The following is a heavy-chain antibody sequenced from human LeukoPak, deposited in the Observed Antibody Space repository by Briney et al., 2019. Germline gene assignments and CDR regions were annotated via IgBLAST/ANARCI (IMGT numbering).Heavy chain of an antibody. CDR1: GGSISSISYY. CDR2: IYYSGST. Sequence: PSDTLSLTCTVSGGSISSISYYWGWIRQPPGKGLEWIGSIYYSGSTYYNPSLKSRVTISVDTSKNQFSLKLSSVTAADTAVYYCARLSGYYGSGSSPYGMDVWGQGTTVTVSS. J-gene: IGHJ6*02. D-gene: IGHD3-10*01. CDR3: ARLSGYYGSGSSPYGMDV. V-gene: IGHV4-39*01.